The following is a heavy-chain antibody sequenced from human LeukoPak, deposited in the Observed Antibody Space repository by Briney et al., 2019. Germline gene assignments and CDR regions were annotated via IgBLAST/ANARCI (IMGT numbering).Heavy chain of an antibody. Sequence: GASVKVSCKASGYSFISSGISWVRQAPGQGLEWMGWISGYNGNTNYAQKFQGRVTMTTDTSTSTAYMELRSLRSDDTAVYYCARDQQWPDPPRDGFDYWGHGILVTVSS. V-gene: IGHV1-18*01. D-gene: IGHD6-19*01. CDR1: GYSFISSG. CDR3: ARDQQWPDPPRDGFDY. CDR2: ISGYNGNT. J-gene: IGHJ4*01.